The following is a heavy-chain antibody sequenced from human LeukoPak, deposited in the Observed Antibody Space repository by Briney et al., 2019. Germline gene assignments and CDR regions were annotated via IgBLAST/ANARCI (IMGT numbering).Heavy chain of an antibody. Sequence: WGSLRLSCAASGFTFSSYAMSWVRQAPGKGLEWVSVIYSGGSTYYADSVKGRFTISRDNSKNTLYLQMNSLRAEDTAVYYCARATVTYDYWGQGTLVTVSS. CDR1: GFTFSSYA. V-gene: IGHV3-66*01. J-gene: IGHJ4*02. CDR2: IYSGGST. CDR3: ARATVTYDY. D-gene: IGHD4-17*01.